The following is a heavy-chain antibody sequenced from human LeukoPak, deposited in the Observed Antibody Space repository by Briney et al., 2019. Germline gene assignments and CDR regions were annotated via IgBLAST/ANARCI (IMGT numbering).Heavy chain of an antibody. CDR3: ASSGWSSYYFDY. CDR1: GFTFDDYP. D-gene: IGHD6-19*01. V-gene: IGHV3-9*01. J-gene: IGHJ4*02. Sequence: GGSLRLSCAASGFTFDDYPMHWVRQAPGKGLEWVSGISWNSGSIGYADSVKGRFTISRDNAKNSLYLQMNSLRAEDTALYYCASSGWSSYYFDYWGQGTLVTVSS. CDR2: ISWNSGSI.